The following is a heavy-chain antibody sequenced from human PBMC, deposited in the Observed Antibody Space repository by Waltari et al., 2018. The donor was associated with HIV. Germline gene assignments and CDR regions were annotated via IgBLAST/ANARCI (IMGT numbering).Heavy chain of an antibody. D-gene: IGHD4-17*01. CDR3: AREDYGDSPLHPSDY. CDR2: IKQDGSEK. J-gene: IGHJ4*02. Sequence: EVQLVESGGGLVQPGGSLRLSCSASGFTFSSYWMSWVRQAQGKGLEWLANIKQDGSEKSYVDSVKGRFTILRDNAKNSLYLQMNSLRAEDTAVYYCAREDYGDSPLHPSDYWGRGTLVTVSS. CDR1: GFTFSSYW. V-gene: IGHV3-7*01.